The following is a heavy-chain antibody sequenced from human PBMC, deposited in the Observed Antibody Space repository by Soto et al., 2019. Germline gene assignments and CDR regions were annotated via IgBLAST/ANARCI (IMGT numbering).Heavy chain of an antibody. CDR3: AREAIAVAGRYYYGMDV. V-gene: IGHV1-69*13. CDR1: GGTFSSYA. D-gene: IGHD6-19*01. CDR2: IIPIFGTA. J-gene: IGHJ6*02. Sequence: GASVKVSCKASGGTFSSYAISWVRQAPGQGLEWMGGIIPIFGTANYAQKFQGRVTITADESTSTAYMELSSLRSEDTAVYYCAREAIAVAGRYYYGMDVWGQGTTVTVSS.